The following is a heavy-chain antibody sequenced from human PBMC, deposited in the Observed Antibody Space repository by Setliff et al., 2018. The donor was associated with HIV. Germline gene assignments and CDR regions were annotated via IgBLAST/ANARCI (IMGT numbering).Heavy chain of an antibody. D-gene: IGHD6-13*01. J-gene: IGHJ6*03. V-gene: IGHV4-39*07. CDR3: ARVSCSSWYSIPRYYYYSMDV. CDR1: GGSISSSSYY. CDR2: MYYSGST. Sequence: PSETLSLTCTVSGGSISSSSYYWGWVRQPPGKGLEWIGSMYYSGSTYYTPSLKSRITISLDTSKNQFSLKLSSVPAADTAVYYCARVSCSSWYSIPRYYYYSMDVWGNGTTVTVSS.